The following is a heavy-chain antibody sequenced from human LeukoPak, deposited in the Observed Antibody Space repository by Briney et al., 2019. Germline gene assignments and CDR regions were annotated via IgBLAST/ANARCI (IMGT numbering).Heavy chain of an antibody. Sequence: GRSLRLSCAASGFAFNTYAMHWVSQARGQGLEWVALIWHDGSHKFYSNSVRGQFTISRDNSKNTVSLQMNNLRPEDTAVYYCARAIFGSGSYPDFWGQGTLVTVSS. CDR1: GFAFNTYA. D-gene: IGHD3-10*01. J-gene: IGHJ4*02. CDR2: IWHDGSHK. V-gene: IGHV3-33*01. CDR3: ARAIFGSGSYPDF.